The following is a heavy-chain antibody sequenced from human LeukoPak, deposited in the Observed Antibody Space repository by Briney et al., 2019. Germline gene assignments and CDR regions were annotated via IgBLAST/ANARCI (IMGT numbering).Heavy chain of an antibody. D-gene: IGHD6-13*01. CDR1: GVSISSYY. Sequence: PSETLSLTCTVSGVSISSYYWSWIRQPAGKGLEWIGRIYTSGSTNYNPSLTSRVTMSVDTSKNQFSLKLSSVTAADTAVYYCARDSREIAAAGKSGKGLFDYWGQGTLVTVSS. J-gene: IGHJ4*02. CDR2: IYTSGST. CDR3: ARDSREIAAAGKSGKGLFDY. V-gene: IGHV4-4*07.